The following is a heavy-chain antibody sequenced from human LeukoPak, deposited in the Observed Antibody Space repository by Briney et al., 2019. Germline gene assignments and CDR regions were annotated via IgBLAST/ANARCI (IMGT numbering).Heavy chain of an antibody. CDR2: IYYSGST. J-gene: IGHJ4*02. D-gene: IGHD6-19*01. CDR3: ARASSGWYYFDY. Sequence: SETLPLTCTVSGGSISSYYWSWIRQPPGKEREEIGYIYYSGSTNYNPSPKSRVTISVDTSKNQYSLKLSSVTDADTAEYYCARASSGWYYFDYWGQGTLVTVSS. CDR1: GGSISSYY. V-gene: IGHV4-59*01.